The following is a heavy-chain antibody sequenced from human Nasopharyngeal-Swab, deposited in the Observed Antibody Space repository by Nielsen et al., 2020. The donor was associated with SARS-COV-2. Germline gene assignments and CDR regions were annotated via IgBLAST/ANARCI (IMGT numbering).Heavy chain of an antibody. Sequence: LSLTCAASGFTFSSYGMHWVRQAPGKGLEWVAVIWYDGSNKYYADSVKGRFTISRDNSKNTLYLQMNSLRAEDTAVYYCARGNRPVAFDIWGQGTMVTVSS. J-gene: IGHJ3*02. V-gene: IGHV3-33*01. CDR1: GFTFSSYG. CDR2: IWYDGSNK. CDR3: ARGNRPVAFDI. D-gene: IGHD2/OR15-2a*01.